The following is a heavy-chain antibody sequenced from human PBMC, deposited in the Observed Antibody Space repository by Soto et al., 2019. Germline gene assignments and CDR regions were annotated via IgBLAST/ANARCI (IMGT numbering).Heavy chain of an antibody. Sequence: ASVKVSCKASGYTFTGYYMHWVRQAPGQGLEWMGWINPNGGGTNYAQKFQGWVTMTRDTSISTAYMELSRLRSDDTAVYYCARDLFFSNYASYYYYGMDVWGQGTTVTVSS. D-gene: IGHD4-4*01. J-gene: IGHJ6*02. V-gene: IGHV1-2*04. CDR1: GYTFTGYY. CDR3: ARDLFFSNYASYYYYGMDV. CDR2: INPNGGGT.